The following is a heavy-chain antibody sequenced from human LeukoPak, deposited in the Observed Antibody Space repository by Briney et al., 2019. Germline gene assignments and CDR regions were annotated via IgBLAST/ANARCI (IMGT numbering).Heavy chain of an antibody. J-gene: IGHJ4*02. CDR3: ARERITMVRGPMGY. V-gene: IGHV4-59*01. Sequence: KTSETLSLTCTVSGGSISSYYWSWIRQPPGKGLEWIGYIYYSGSTNYNPSLKSRVTISVDTSKNQFSLKLSSVTAADTAVYYCARERITMVRGPMGYWGQGTLVTVSS. CDR1: GGSISSYY. CDR2: IYYSGST. D-gene: IGHD3-10*01.